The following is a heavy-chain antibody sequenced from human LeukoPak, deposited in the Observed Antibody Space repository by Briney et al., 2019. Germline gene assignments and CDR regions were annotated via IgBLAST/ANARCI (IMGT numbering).Heavy chain of an antibody. CDR1: GGSFSGYY. Sequence: SETLSLTCAVYGGSFSGYYWGWIRQPPGKGLEWIGEINHSGSTNYNPSLKSRVTISVDTSKNQFSLKLSSVTAADTALYYCARGFHRYSYGFGVYYFDYWGQGTLVTVSS. J-gene: IGHJ4*02. CDR2: INHSGST. V-gene: IGHV4-34*01. D-gene: IGHD5-18*01. CDR3: ARGFHRYSYGFGVYYFDY.